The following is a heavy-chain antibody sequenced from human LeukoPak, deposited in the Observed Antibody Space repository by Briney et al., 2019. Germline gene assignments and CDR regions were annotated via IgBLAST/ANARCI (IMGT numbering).Heavy chain of an antibody. J-gene: IGHJ4*02. CDR2: IRYDGSNK. D-gene: IGHD2-2*01. Sequence: TGGSLGLSCAASGFTFSSYGMHWVRQAPGKGLEWVAFIRYDGSNKYYADSVKGRFTISRDNSKNTLYLQMNSLRAEDTAVYYCAKDLGYCSSTSCYPFFDYWGQGTLVTVSS. V-gene: IGHV3-30*02. CDR1: GFTFSSYG. CDR3: AKDLGYCSSTSCYPFFDY.